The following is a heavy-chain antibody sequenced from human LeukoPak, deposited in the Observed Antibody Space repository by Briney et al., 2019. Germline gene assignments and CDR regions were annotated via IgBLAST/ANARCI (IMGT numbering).Heavy chain of an antibody. CDR1: GDSFSSVTDY. Sequence: PSETLSLTCTVSGDSFSSVTDYWAWIRQPPGKGLEWIASGDYSGDKYYNPSLESRVAISTDMSKSQISLKLSSVTAADTAVYYCARHPSSRYGDYDSGLLWGQGTLVTVSS. CDR3: ARHPSSRYGDYDSGLL. D-gene: IGHD4-17*01. V-gene: IGHV4-39*01. J-gene: IGHJ4*02. CDR2: GDYSGDK.